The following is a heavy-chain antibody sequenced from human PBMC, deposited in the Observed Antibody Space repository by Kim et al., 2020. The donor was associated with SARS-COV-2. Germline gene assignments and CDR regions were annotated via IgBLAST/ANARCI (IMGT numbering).Heavy chain of an antibody. CDR1: GFIFSIYS. Sequence: GGSLRLSCVVSGFIFSIYSMNWVRQAPGKGLEWVSYISSSGSAIYYTDSVKGRFTISRDNTKNSLYLQMNSLRAEDTAVYYCARDYKRGYNYDLDYWGQGTLVTGSS. CDR3: ARDYKRGYNYDLDY. V-gene: IGHV3-48*04. J-gene: IGHJ4*02. D-gene: IGHD5-18*01. CDR2: ISSSGSAI.